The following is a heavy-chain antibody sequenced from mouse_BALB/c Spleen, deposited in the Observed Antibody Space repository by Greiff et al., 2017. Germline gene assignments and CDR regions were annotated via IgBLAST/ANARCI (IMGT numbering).Heavy chain of an antibody. J-gene: IGHJ4*01. D-gene: IGHD2-4*01. CDR1: GYTFTSYD. V-gene: IGHV1S56*01. CDR2: IFPGDGST. Sequence: QVQLQQSGAELVKPGASVKLSCKASGYTFTSYDINWVRQRPEQGLEWMGWIFPGDGSTKYNEKFKGKATLTTDKSSSTAYMQLSRLTSEDSAVYFCARDDYDGYAMDYWGQGTSVTVSS. CDR3: ARDDYDGYAMDY.